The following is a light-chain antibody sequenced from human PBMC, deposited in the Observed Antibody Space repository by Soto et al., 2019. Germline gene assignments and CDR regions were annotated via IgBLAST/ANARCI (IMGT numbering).Light chain of an antibody. V-gene: IGKV3-11*01. J-gene: IGKJ4*01. CDR3: QQRSNWPPLT. Sequence: EIVLTQSPATLSLSPGERATLSCRASQSVSTYLAWYQQKPGQAPRLLIYDASNRATGIPTRFSGSGSGTVFTLTISNLEPEDFAVYYCQQRSNWPPLTFGGGTKVEIK. CDR2: DAS. CDR1: QSVSTY.